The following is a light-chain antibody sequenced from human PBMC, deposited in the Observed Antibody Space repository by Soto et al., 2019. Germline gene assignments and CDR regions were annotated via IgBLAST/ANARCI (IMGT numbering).Light chain of an antibody. CDR2: ATS. CDR1: QRIRSL. CDR3: QQSYSTPRT. V-gene: IGKV1-39*01. Sequence: DIQMTQSPSSLSASVGDRVTITCRASQRIRSLLNWYQQKPGKAPKLLIYATSNLQIGVPFRISGGGSGTDYTLTIGSLQPEDFATYYCQQSYSTPRTFGQGTKVEIK. J-gene: IGKJ1*01.